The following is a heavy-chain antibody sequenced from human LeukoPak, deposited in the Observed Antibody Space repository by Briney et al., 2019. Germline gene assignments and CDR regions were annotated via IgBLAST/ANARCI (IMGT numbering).Heavy chain of an antibody. CDR1: GFTVSSNY. V-gene: IGHV3-66*01. CDR2: IYSGGST. Sequence: PGGSLRLSCAASGFTVSSNYMSWVRQAPGKGLEWGSVIYSGGSTYYADSVKGRFTIYRDNSKTTLYLQMNSLRAEDTAVYYCARGPLAVAGNDYWGQGTLVTVSS. D-gene: IGHD6-19*01. J-gene: IGHJ4*02. CDR3: ARGPLAVAGNDY.